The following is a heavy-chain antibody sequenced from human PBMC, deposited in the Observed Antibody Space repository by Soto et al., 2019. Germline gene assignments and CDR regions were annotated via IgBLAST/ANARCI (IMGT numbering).Heavy chain of an antibody. Sequence: QITLNESGPTQVKPRQTLTLTCTFSGFSLTTSGVGVGWIRQSPGKAPEWIALIYWDDDKRYSPSLKSRLTIPKDTSKNQVVLTMADLDPADTATYYCAHRVLRTVFGLVTTTAIYFDFWGQGTPVAVSS. D-gene: IGHD3-3*01. CDR1: GFSLTTSGVG. J-gene: IGHJ4*02. V-gene: IGHV2-5*02. CDR3: AHRVLRTVFGLVTTTAIYFDF. CDR2: IYWDDDK.